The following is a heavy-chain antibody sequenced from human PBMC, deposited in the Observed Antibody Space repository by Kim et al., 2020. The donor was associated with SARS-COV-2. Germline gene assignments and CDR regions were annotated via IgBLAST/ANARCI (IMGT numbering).Heavy chain of an antibody. D-gene: IGHD3-22*01. Sequence: GGSLRLSCAASGFTFSSYAMSWVRQAPGKGLEWVSAISGSGGSTYYADSVKGRFTISRDNSKNTLYLQMNSLRAEDTAVYYCAKLTPPGPITMIVVVIDYWGQGTLVTVSS. CDR2: ISGSGGST. J-gene: IGHJ4*02. V-gene: IGHV3-23*01. CDR3: AKLTPPGPITMIVVVIDY. CDR1: GFTFSSYA.